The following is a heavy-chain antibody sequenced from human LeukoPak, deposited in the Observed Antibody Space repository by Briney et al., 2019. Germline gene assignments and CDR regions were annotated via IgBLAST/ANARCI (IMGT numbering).Heavy chain of an antibody. J-gene: IGHJ4*02. CDR1: GFTYDDYA. D-gene: IGHD6-25*01. V-gene: IGHV3-9*01. CDR3: AKSYPSGVGFFDY. CDR2: ISWNSGSI. Sequence: SLRLSCASSGFTYDDYAMHWVRQAPGKGLELVSGISWNSGSIGYADSVKGRFTISRDNAKNSLYLQMNSLRAEDTALYYCAKSYPSGVGFFDYWGQGTLVTVSS.